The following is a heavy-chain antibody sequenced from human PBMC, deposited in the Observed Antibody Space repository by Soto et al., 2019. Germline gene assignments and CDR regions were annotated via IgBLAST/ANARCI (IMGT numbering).Heavy chain of an antibody. J-gene: IGHJ6*03. Sequence: QVQLQQWGAGLLKPSETLSLTCAVYGGSFSGYQWTWIRQTPGKGLEWIGEINDSGNINYNPSLKSRVTILVDTSKKQISRKVSSVTAADTAVYSCARGLILWFGELSRRGGYYYYMDVWGKGTTVTVSS. V-gene: IGHV4-34*01. CDR3: ARGLILWFGELSRRGGYYYYMDV. CDR1: GGSFSGYQ. CDR2: INDSGNI. D-gene: IGHD3-10*01.